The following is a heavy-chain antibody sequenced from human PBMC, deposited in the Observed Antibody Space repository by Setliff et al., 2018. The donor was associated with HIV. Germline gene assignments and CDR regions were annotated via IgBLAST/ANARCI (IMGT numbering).Heavy chain of an antibody. D-gene: IGHD2-21*01. CDR1: GGSIRTGTYY. CDR3: AQMSISASVYFDY. V-gene: IGHV4-39*07. J-gene: IGHJ4*02. Sequence: PSETLSLTCTVSGGSIRTGTYYWGWIRQPPGKGLEWIGSIYYDGRTFYKPSLESRLTISVDTSKNQFSLRLNSVTAADTAVYFCAQMSISASVYFDYWGQGTLVTVSS. CDR2: IYYDGRT.